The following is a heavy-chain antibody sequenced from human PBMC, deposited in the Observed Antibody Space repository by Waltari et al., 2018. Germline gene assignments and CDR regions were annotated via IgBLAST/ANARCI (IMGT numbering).Heavy chain of an antibody. CDR1: GDSMTRTAW. CDR2: THRGGRT. V-gene: IGHV4-4*02. D-gene: IGHD2-15*01. J-gene: IGHJ5*01. Sequence: QVQLQESGPGLVKPSGTLSLTCAVSGDSMTRTAWGNWVRLPPGTGLGWIGTTHRGGRTYYTPTLESRVTTSIDTSNNEFSLKVTSATAADTAVYYCARDRGRWLYLDSWGQGTLFTVSP. CDR3: ARDRGRWLYLDS.